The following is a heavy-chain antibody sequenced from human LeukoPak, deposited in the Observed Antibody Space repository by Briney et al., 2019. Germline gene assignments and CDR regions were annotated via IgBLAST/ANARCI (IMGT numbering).Heavy chain of an antibody. D-gene: IGHD3-10*01. CDR2: IFYSGRT. CDR3: ARVVTRFYGSGSPYYYYYYMDV. J-gene: IGHJ6*03. Sequence: SETLSLTCTVSGGSISSSTYYWGWIRQPPGKGLEWIGSIFYSGRTYYNPSLKSRVTMSVDTSKNQFSLRLSSVNAADTAVYYCARVVTRFYGSGSPYYYYYYMDVWGKGTTVTVSS. V-gene: IGHV4-39*07. CDR1: GGSISSSTYY.